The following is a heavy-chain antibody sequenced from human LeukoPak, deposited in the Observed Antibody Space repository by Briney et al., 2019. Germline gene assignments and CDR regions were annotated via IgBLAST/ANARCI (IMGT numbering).Heavy chain of an antibody. D-gene: IGHD3-10*01. CDR2: ISASGGST. CDR3: AKGRGSGSYHTLDY. J-gene: IGHJ4*02. CDR1: GFTFSGYA. V-gene: IGHV3-23*01. Sequence: GGSLRLSCAASGFTFSGYAMSWVRQAPGKGLEWVSVISASGGSTYYTDSVKGRFTISRDNSKNTQYLQMNGLRAEDTAVYYCAKGRGSGSYHTLDYWGQGTLVTVSS.